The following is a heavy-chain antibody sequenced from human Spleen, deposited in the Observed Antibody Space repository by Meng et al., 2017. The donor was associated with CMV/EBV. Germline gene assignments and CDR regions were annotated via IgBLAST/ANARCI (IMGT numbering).Heavy chain of an antibody. CDR1: GFTVSSNY. D-gene: IGHD6-13*01. CDR2: IYSGGTT. J-gene: IGHJ5*02. CDR3: ASTLYSSRRWFDP. V-gene: IGHV3-66*02. Sequence: GGSLRLSCAASGFTVSSNYMSWVRQAPGKGLEWVSVIYSGGTTYYADSVKGRFTISRDNSKNTLYLQMNSLTVEDTAVYYCASTLYSSRRWFDPWGQGTLVTVSS.